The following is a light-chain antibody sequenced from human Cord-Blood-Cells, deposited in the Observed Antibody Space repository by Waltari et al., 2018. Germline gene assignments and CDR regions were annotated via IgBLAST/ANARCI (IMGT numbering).Light chain of an antibody. J-gene: IGLJ1*01. Sequence: QSALTQPASVSGSPGQSITISCTGTSSDVGSYHLVSWYQQHPGKAPKLIIYEGSKRPSGVSNRFSGSKAGNTASLTISGLQAEDEADYYCCSYAGSSTYVFGTGTKVTVL. CDR2: EGS. V-gene: IGLV2-23*01. CDR1: SSDVGSYHL. CDR3: CSYAGSSTYV.